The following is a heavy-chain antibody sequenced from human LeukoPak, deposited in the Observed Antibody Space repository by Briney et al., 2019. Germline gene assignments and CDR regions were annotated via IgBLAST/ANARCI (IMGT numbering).Heavy chain of an antibody. CDR3: ARGPYDFWSGYYPVYYYYYYMDV. CDR1: GGSFSGYY. J-gene: IGHJ6*03. Sequence: KPSETLSLTCAVYGGSFSGYYWSWIRQPPGKGLEWIGEINHSGSTNYNPSLKSRVTISVDTSKNQFSLKLSSVTAADMAVYYCARGPYDFWSGYYPVYYYYYYMDVWGKGTTVTVSS. D-gene: IGHD3-3*01. V-gene: IGHV4-34*01. CDR2: INHSGST.